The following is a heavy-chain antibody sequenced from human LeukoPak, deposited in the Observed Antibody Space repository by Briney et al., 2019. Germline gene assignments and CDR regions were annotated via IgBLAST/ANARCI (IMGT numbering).Heavy chain of an antibody. D-gene: IGHD4-11*01. CDR3: AKDDSMTLDHFDY. J-gene: IGHJ4*02. CDR2: INGDGSST. V-gene: IGHV3-74*01. CDR1: GFTFNNYW. Sequence: GGSLRLSCAASGFTFNNYWMHWVRQTPGEGPLWLSRINGDGSSTSYANSVQGRFIISRDNAKNTLYLQMNSLRAEDTAVYYCAKDDSMTLDHFDYWGQGALVTVSS.